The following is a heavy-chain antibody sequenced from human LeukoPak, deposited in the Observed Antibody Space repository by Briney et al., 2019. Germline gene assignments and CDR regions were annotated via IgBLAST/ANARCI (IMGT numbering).Heavy chain of an antibody. Sequence: PSETLSLTCTVSGGSISSYYWSWIRQPAGKGLEWIGRIYTSGSTNYNPSLKSRVTMSVDTSKNQFSLKLSSVTAADTAVYYCARTLRYCTTTSCRSWFDPWGQGTLVTVSS. J-gene: IGHJ5*02. CDR3: ARTLRYCTTTSCRSWFDP. CDR1: GGSISSYY. V-gene: IGHV4-4*07. D-gene: IGHD2-2*01. CDR2: IYTSGST.